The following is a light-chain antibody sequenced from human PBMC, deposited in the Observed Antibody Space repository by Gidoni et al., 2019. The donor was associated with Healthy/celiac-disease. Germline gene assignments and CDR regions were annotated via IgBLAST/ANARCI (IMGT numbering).Light chain of an antibody. J-gene: IGLJ1*01. Sequence: QSVFTQPPSVSAAPGQKATISCSGSSSNVGKNFVSWYQQLPGAAPKLLIYETNKRPSGIPDRFSGSRSGTSATLDITGLQTGDGADYYCATWDSSLSAAVFGTGTKVTVL. CDR3: ATWDSSLSAAV. CDR2: ETN. CDR1: SSNVGKNF. V-gene: IGLV1-51*01.